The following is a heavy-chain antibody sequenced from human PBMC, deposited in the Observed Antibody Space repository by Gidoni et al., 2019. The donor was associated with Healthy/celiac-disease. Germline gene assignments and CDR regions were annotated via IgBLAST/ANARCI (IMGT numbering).Heavy chain of an antibody. CDR2: IRSKANSYAT. V-gene: IGHV3-73*01. D-gene: IGHD3-22*01. CDR3: TRLGNSRGDY. Sequence: EVQLVESGGGLVETGGSLKLYSAASGLTFSCSAMHWVRQASGKGLEWVGRIRSKANSYATAYAASVKGRFTISRYDSKNTAYLQMNSLKTEDTAVYYCTRLGNSRGDYWGQGTLVTVSS. CDR1: GLTFSCSA. J-gene: IGHJ4*02.